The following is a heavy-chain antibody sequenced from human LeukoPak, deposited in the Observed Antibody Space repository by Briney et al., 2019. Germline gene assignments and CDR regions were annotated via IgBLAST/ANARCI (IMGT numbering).Heavy chain of an antibody. CDR2: IGTAGDT. V-gene: IGHV3-13*04. D-gene: IGHD5-18*01. Sequence: GGSLRLSCAASGFTFSSYDMHWVRHTTGKGLEWVSAIGTAGDTYYPGSVKGRFTISRDDVRNSLYLQMNSLRAEDTAVYYCARAGGDSYGYYYYYYMDVWGKGTTVTVSS. CDR3: ARAGGDSYGYYYYYYMDV. CDR1: GFTFSSYD. J-gene: IGHJ6*03.